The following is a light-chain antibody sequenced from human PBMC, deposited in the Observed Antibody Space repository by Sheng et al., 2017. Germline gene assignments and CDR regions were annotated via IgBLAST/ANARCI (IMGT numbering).Light chain of an antibody. CDR3: QQYNSYSEGT. CDR2: KAS. Sequence: DIQMTQSPSTLSASVGDRVTITCRASQSISSWLAWYQQKPGKAPKLLIYKASSLESGVPSRFSGSGSGTEFTLTISSLQPDDFATYYCQQYNSYSEGTFGQGTKVKSN. CDR1: QSISSW. V-gene: IGKV1-5*03. J-gene: IGKJ1*01.